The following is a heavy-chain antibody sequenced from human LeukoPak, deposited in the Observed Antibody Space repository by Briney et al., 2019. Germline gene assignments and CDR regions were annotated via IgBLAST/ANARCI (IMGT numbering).Heavy chain of an antibody. Sequence: PGGSLRLSCAASGFIFSGYAMHWFRQAPGKGLEWVAVISNDVNNKNHADSAKGRFTISRDNSKNTLYLQMNSLRAEDTAVYFCARAPNSAWHNFDYWGQGTLVTVSS. J-gene: IGHJ4*02. CDR3: ARAPNSAWHNFDY. CDR1: GFIFSGYA. D-gene: IGHD6-19*01. CDR2: ISNDVNNK. V-gene: IGHV3-30*04.